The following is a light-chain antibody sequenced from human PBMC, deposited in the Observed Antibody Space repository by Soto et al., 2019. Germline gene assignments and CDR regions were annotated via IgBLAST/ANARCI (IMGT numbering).Light chain of an antibody. CDR1: QRITSY. Sequence: DIQLTQSPSSLSASVGDRVTMTCRTSQRITSYLNWYQQKPGKAPRLLIYGSSSLQGGVPSRFSGSGSGTDFTLTISSLQPEDFATYYCQQSHSMPWTFGQGIKVDIK. V-gene: IGKV1-39*01. CDR3: QQSHSMPWT. CDR2: GSS. J-gene: IGKJ1*01.